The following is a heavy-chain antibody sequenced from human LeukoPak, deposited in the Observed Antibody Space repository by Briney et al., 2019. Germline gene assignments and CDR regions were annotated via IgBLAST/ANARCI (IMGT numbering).Heavy chain of an antibody. V-gene: IGHV3-23*01. CDR2: ISGSGGTT. CDR3: AKDVREDEARIAFDY. J-gene: IGHJ4*02. D-gene: IGHD2-21*01. Sequence: GGSLRLSCVASGFTFNSYAMSWARQAPGKGLEWVSAISGSGGTTYYADSVKGRFTISRDNSKNTLYLQMNSLRAEDTAVYYCAKDVREDEARIAFDYWGQGTLVTVSS. CDR1: GFTFNSYA.